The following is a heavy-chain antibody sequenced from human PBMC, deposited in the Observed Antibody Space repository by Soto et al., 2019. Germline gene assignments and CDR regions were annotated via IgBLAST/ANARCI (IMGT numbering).Heavy chain of an antibody. Sequence: GGSLRLSCAASGFTFSSYGMHWVRQAPGKGLEWVAVIWYDGSNKYYADSVKGRFTISRDNSKNTLYLQMNSLRAEDTAVYYCARGIGYYDILTGTYVIDYWGQGTLVTVSS. CDR1: GFTFSSYG. D-gene: IGHD3-9*01. J-gene: IGHJ4*02. CDR2: IWYDGSNK. CDR3: ARGIGYYDILTGTYVIDY. V-gene: IGHV3-33*01.